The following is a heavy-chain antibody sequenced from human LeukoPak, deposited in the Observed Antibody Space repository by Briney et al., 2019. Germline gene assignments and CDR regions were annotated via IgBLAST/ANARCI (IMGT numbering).Heavy chain of an antibody. CDR3: VHGDYGFDY. D-gene: IGHD4-17*01. Sequence: SETLSLTCTVSGGSISSYYWSRIRQPPGKGLEWIGYIYYSGSTNYNPSLKSRVTISVDTSKNQFSLKLSSVTAADTAVYYCVHGDYGFDYWGQGTLVTVSS. CDR1: GGSISSYY. V-gene: IGHV4-59*08. CDR2: IYYSGST. J-gene: IGHJ4*02.